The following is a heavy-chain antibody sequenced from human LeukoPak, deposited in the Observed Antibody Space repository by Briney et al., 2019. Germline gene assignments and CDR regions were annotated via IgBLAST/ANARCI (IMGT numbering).Heavy chain of an antibody. J-gene: IGHJ6*02. CDR3: ARDYGEDYYYYGMDV. CDR1: GYTFTSYY. D-gene: IGHD4-17*01. Sequence: GASVKVSCKASGYTFTSYYMHWVRQAPGQGLEWMGIINPSGGSTSYAQKFQGRVTMTTDTSTSTAYMELRSLRSDDTAVYYCARDYGEDYYYYGMDVWGQGTTVTVSS. V-gene: IGHV1-46*01. CDR2: INPSGGST.